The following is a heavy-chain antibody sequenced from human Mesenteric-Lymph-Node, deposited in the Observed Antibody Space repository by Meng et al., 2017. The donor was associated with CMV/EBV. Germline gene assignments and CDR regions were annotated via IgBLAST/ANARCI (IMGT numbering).Heavy chain of an antibody. Sequence: AVSGGPISSSNGWSWVLQPPGKGLEWIGEIYHSGSTNYNPSLKSRVTISVEKSKNQFSLKLSSVTAADTAVYYCARYYYGSGSYYMGWGQGTLVTVSS. D-gene: IGHD3-10*01. V-gene: IGHV4-4*02. CDR2: IYHSGST. CDR3: ARYYYGSGSYYMG. CDR1: GGPISSSNG. J-gene: IGHJ4*02.